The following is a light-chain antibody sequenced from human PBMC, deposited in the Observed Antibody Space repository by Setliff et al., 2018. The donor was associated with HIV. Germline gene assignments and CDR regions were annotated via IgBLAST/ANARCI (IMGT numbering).Light chain of an antibody. Sequence: QSVLTQPRSVSGSPGQSVTISCTGTSSDVGGYNYVSWYQQHPGKAPKLMIYDVNKRPSGVPDRFSGSKSGNTASLTISGLQAEDEADYYCCSYAGSYTSLYVFGSGTKGTVL. CDR2: DVN. V-gene: IGLV2-11*01. CDR1: SSDVGGYNY. CDR3: CSYAGSYTSLYV. J-gene: IGLJ1*01.